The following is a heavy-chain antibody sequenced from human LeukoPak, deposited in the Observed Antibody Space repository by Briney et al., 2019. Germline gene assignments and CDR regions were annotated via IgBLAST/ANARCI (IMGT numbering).Heavy chain of an antibody. CDR3: ARGDYGDYQPGPLPSDI. V-gene: IGHV1-69*05. CDR1: GGTFSSYA. CDR2: IIPIFGTA. D-gene: IGHD4-17*01. J-gene: IGHJ3*02. Sequence: ASVKVSCKASGGTFSSYASSWVRQAPGLGLEWMGGIIPIFGTANYAQKFQGRVTITTDKSTSTVYMELSSLRSEDTAVYYCARGDYGDYQPGPLPSDIWGQGTMVTVSS.